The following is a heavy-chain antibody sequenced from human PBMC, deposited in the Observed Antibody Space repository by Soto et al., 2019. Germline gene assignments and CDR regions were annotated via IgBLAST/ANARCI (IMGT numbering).Heavy chain of an antibody. V-gene: IGHV3-74*01. CDR3: GRDGGYCSSTSCYWGGEV. J-gene: IGHJ6*04. D-gene: IGHD2-2*03. CDR2: INSDGSST. Sequence: EVQLVESGGGLVQPGGSLRLSCAASGFTFSSYWMHWVRQAPGKGLVWVSRINSDGSSTSYADSVKGRFTISRDNAKNTLYLQVNCLRAEDTAVYYCGRDGGYCSSTSCYWGGEVWGKGTTVTVSS. CDR1: GFTFSSYW.